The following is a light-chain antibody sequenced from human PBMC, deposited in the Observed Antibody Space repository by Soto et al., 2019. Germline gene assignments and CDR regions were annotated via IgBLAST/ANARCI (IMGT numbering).Light chain of an antibody. Sequence: EIVLTQSPGTLSLSPGQRATLSCRASQTVSTSYLAWYRHRPGQAPKLLIYGASHRATGIPDRFSGSGSGTDFTLTIGRLEPEDFAVYYCQQLAGSPPYTFGQGTKLEIK. CDR3: QQLAGSPPYT. J-gene: IGKJ2*01. CDR1: QTVSTSY. V-gene: IGKV3-20*01. CDR2: GAS.